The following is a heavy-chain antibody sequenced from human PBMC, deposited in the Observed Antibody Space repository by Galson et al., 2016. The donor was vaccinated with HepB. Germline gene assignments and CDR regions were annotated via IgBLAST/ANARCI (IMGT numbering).Heavy chain of an antibody. CDR1: GFIFSNYG. D-gene: IGHD2-2*01. J-gene: IGHJ4*02. Sequence: SLRLSCAASGFIFSNYGMHWVRQAPGKGLEWVAVIWYDGSNKYYADSVKGRFTISRDNSKNTLYLQMNSLRVEDTAVYYCARGTETSWYGQFDYWGQGTLVTVSS. CDR2: IWYDGSNK. CDR3: ARGTETSWYGQFDY. V-gene: IGHV3-33*01.